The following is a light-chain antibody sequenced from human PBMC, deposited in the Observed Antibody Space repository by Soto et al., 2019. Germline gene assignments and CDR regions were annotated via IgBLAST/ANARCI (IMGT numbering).Light chain of an antibody. Sequence: EILMTQYPATLSVSPGERATLSCRASQSVSSNLAWYQQKPGQAPRLLIYDASNRATGIPARFSGSASGTDFTLTISRLAPEDFAVYYCQQYGSSGTFGQGTKVDIK. CDR1: QSVSSN. CDR3: QQYGSSGT. J-gene: IGKJ1*01. V-gene: IGKV3-20*01. CDR2: DAS.